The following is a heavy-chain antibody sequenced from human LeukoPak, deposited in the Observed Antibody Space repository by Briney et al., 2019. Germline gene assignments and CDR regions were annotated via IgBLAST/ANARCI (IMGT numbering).Heavy chain of an antibody. D-gene: IGHD3-22*01. V-gene: IGHV1-46*01. CDR1: GYTFTSYY. CDR3: ARDGDYYDSSGYPERPFDY. J-gene: IGHJ4*02. Sequence: ASVKVSCKASGYTFTSYYIHWVRQAPGQGLEWMGIINPSGGSTRYAQKFQGRVTMTRDMSTSTVYMELSSLRSEDTAIYYCARDGDYYDSSGYPERPFDYWGQGTLVTVSS. CDR2: INPSGGST.